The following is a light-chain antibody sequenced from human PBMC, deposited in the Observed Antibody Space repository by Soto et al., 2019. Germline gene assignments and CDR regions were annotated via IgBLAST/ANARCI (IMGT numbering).Light chain of an antibody. Sequence: DIVMTQSPLSLPVTPGEPASISCRSSQSLLHSNGYNYLDWYLQKPGQSPQLLIYLGSNRASGVPDRFSGSGSGTDFTLKISRVEAEDVEVYYCMQALQTPLITFGQGTRLE. CDR3: MQALQTPLIT. J-gene: IGKJ5*01. CDR2: LGS. CDR1: QSLLHSNGYNY. V-gene: IGKV2-28*01.